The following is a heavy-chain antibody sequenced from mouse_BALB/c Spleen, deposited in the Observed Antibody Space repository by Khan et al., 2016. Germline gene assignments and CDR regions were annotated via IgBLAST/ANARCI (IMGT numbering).Heavy chain of an antibody. J-gene: IGHJ3*01. D-gene: IGHD2-1*01. Sequence: QVQLQQSGAELVRPGSSVKISCKASGYVFSSYWMNWVKQRPGQGLEWIGQIYPGDGDTSYNGKFKDKATLTADKSSITAYMQLSSLTSEDSAVXFCARTSSDGNFAYWGQGTLVTVSA. CDR1: GYVFSSYW. CDR2: IYPGDGDT. CDR3: ARTSSDGNFAY. V-gene: IGHV1-80*01.